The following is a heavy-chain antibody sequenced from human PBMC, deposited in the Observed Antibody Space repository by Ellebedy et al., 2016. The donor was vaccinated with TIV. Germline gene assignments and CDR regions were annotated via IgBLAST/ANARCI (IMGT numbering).Heavy chain of an antibody. Sequence: AASVKVSCKASGYTFTSYDINWVRQAPGQRLEWMGWINAGNGNTKYSQKFQGRVTITRDTSANTAYMELSSLRSEDTAVYYCARGRGDGYNLNLYYWGQGALVIVSS. D-gene: IGHD5-24*01. CDR3: ARGRGDGYNLNLYY. J-gene: IGHJ4*02. CDR2: INAGNGNT. CDR1: GYTFTSYD. V-gene: IGHV1-3*01.